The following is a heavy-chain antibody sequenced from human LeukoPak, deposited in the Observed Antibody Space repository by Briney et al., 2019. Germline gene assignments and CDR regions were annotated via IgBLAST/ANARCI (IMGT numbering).Heavy chain of an antibody. Sequence: PSETLSLTCTVSGGSISSYYWSWIQQPAGKGLEWIGRIYTSGSTNYNPSLKSRVTMSVDTSKNQFSLKLSSVTAADTAVYYCARGHYDFWSGDYFDYWGQGTLVTVSS. J-gene: IGHJ4*02. CDR3: ARGHYDFWSGDYFDY. D-gene: IGHD3-3*01. CDR2: IYTSGST. CDR1: GGSISSYY. V-gene: IGHV4-4*07.